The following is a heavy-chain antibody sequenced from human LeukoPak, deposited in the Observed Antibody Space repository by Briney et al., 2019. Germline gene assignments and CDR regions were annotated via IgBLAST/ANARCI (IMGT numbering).Heavy chain of an antibody. Sequence: ASVKVSCKASGGTFSSYAIIWVRQAPGQGLEWMGGIIPIFGTANYAQKFQGRVTITADKSTSTAYMELSSLRSEDTAVYYCARAKGSSSGGNFDYWGQGTLVTVSS. CDR2: IIPIFGTA. J-gene: IGHJ4*02. CDR1: GGTFSSYA. V-gene: IGHV1-69*06. CDR3: ARAKGSSSGGNFDY. D-gene: IGHD6-6*01.